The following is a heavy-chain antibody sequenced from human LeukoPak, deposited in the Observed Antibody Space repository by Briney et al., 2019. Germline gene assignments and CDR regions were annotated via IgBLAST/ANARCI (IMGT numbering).Heavy chain of an antibody. Sequence: GGSLRLSCAASGFTFSSYGMHWVRQAPGRGLEWVAVIWYDGSNKYYADSVKGRFTISRDNSKNTLYLRMNSLRAEDTAVYFCARGDHSSTWTMSLWGQGTLVTVSS. CDR3: ARGDHSSTWTMSL. D-gene: IGHD6-13*01. CDR2: IWYDGSNK. J-gene: IGHJ4*02. CDR1: GFTFSSYG. V-gene: IGHV3-33*01.